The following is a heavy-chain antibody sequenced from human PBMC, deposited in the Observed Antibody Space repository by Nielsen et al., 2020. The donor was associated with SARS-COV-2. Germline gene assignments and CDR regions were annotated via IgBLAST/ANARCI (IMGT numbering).Heavy chain of an antibody. J-gene: IGHJ6*02. D-gene: IGHD3-22*01. CDR2: IDPSDSYT. Sequence: GESLKISCKGSGYSFTSYWISWVRQMPGKGLEWMGRIDPSDSYTNYSTSFQGHVTISADKSISTAYLQWSSLKASDTAMYYCAREKGYYDSLFYYGMDVWGQGTTVTVSS. V-gene: IGHV5-10-1*01. CDR3: AREKGYYDSLFYYGMDV. CDR1: GYSFTSYW.